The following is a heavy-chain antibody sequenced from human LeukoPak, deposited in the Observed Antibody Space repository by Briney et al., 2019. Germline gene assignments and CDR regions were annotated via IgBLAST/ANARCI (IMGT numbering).Heavy chain of an antibody. CDR2: IKADGSEK. V-gene: IGHV3-7*01. CDR1: GFSLSTYW. J-gene: IGHJ3*01. CDR3: ARGDYFDRAFDV. Sequence: GGSLRLSCAASGFSLSTYWMNWVRQAPGKGVEWVADIKADGSEKYYVDSVKGRFTISRDNAKNSLYLQMSSLRVEDTAVYYCARGDYFDRAFDVWGQGTMVTVS. D-gene: IGHD3-22*01.